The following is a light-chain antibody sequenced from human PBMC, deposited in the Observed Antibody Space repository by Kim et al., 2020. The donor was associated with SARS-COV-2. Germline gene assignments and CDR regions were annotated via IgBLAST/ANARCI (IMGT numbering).Light chain of an antibody. CDR1: QSISSR. J-gene: IGKJ2*01. CDR3: QQYDSYPFT. CDR2: DGS. V-gene: IGKV1-5*01. Sequence: SASVGDSVTITCRASQSISSRLAWHQQKSGKAPELLIFDGSTLAGGVPSRFSGSASGTEFILTISNLQPDDFATYYCQQYDSYPFTFGQGTKLEIK.